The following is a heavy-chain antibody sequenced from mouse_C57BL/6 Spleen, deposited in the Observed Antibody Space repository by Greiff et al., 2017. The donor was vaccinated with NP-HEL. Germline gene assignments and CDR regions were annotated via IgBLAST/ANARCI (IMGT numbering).Heavy chain of an antibody. Sequence: EVKVVESGEGLVKPGGSLKLSCAASGFTFSSYAMSWVRQTPEKRLEWVAYISSGGDYIYYADTVKGRFTISRDNARTTRYLQMSSLKSEDTAMYYCTRDYYGSSLYYAMDYWGQGTSVTVAS. CDR2: ISSGGDYI. CDR1: GFTFSSYA. D-gene: IGHD1-1*01. CDR3: TRDYYGSSLYYAMDY. V-gene: IGHV5-9-1*02. J-gene: IGHJ4*01.